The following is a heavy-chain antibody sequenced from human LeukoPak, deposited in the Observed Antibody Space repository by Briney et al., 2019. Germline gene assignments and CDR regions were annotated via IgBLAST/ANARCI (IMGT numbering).Heavy chain of an antibody. D-gene: IGHD3-10*01. Sequence: SVKVSCKASGGTFSSYAISWVRQAPGQGLEWMGGIIPIFGTANYAQKFQGRVTVTADESTSTAYMELSSLRSEDTAVYYCARKYYGSGSYYNELPFDNWGQGTMVTVSS. CDR1: GGTFSSYA. J-gene: IGHJ3*02. CDR3: ARKYYGSGSYYNELPFDN. CDR2: IIPIFGTA. V-gene: IGHV1-69*13.